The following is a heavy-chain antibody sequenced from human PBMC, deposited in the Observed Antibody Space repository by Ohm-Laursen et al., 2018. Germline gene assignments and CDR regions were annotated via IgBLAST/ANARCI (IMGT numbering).Heavy chain of an antibody. J-gene: IGHJ4*02. Sequence: SLRLSCTASGFTFDDYAMHWVRQAPGKGLEWVSGISWNSGSIGYADSVKGRFTISRDNAKNSLYLQMNSLRAEDTALYYCAKSADSSGYYRGGFDYWGQGTLVTVSS. CDR2: ISWNSGSI. V-gene: IGHV3-9*01. D-gene: IGHD3-22*01. CDR3: AKSADSSGYYRGGFDY. CDR1: GFTFDDYA.